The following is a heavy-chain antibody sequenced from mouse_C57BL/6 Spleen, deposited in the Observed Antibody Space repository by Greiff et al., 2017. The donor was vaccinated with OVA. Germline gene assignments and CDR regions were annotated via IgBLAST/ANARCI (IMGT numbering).Heavy chain of an antibody. Sequence: QVHVKQPGAELVMPGASVKLSCKASGYTFTSYWMHWVKQRPGQGLEWIGEIDPSDSYTNYNQKFKGKSTLTVDKSSSTAYMQLSSLTSEDSAVYYCARDGSGYRGAYWGQGTLVTVSA. J-gene: IGHJ3*01. CDR1: GYTFTSYW. D-gene: IGHD3-2*02. CDR2: IDPSDSYT. V-gene: IGHV1-69*01. CDR3: ARDGSGYRGAY.